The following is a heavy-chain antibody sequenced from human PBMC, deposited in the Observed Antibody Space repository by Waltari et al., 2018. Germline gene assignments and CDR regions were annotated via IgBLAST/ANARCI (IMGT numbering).Heavy chain of an antibody. Sequence: QVQLQESGPGLVKPSETLSLTCAVSGYSISSGYYWGWIRQPPGKGLEWIGSIYHSGSPYYNPSLKSRVTISVDTSKNQFSLKLSSVTAADTAVYYCARHTDYYFDYWGQGTLVTVSS. V-gene: IGHV4-38-2*01. CDR3: ARHTDYYFDY. CDR2: IYHSGSP. D-gene: IGHD2-2*02. CDR1: GYSISSGYY. J-gene: IGHJ4*02.